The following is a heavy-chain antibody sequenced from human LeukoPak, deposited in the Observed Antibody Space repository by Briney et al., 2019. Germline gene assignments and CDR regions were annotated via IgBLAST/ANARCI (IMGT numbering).Heavy chain of an antibody. Sequence: SGTLSLTCAVYGGSFSGYYWSWIRQPPGKGLEWIGEINHSGSTNYNPSLKSRVTISVDTSKNQFSLKLSSVTAADTAVYYCARALRRSYSSSWVARWFDPWGQGTLVTVSS. D-gene: IGHD6-13*01. CDR2: INHSGST. CDR3: ARALRRSYSSSWVARWFDP. CDR1: GGSFSGYY. V-gene: IGHV4-34*01. J-gene: IGHJ5*02.